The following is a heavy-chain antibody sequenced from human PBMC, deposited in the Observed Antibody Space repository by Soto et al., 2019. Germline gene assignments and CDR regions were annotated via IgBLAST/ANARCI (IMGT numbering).Heavy chain of an antibody. Sequence: QVQLVQSGATQEKPGASVKVSCEACGYSFDSYAYSWVRQAPGQGLEWMGRIGSGDTNYAQKLQGRVTMTTDTSTNTAYMELRSLRSDDTALYYCARENDPYGFDLWGQGTMVTVSS. CDR2: IGSGDT. J-gene: IGHJ3*01. V-gene: IGHV1-18*01. CDR1: GYSFDSYA. CDR3: ARENDPYGFDL.